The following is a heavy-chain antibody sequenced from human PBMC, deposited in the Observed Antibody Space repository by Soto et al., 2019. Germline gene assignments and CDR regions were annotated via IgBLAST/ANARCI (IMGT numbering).Heavy chain of an antibody. D-gene: IGHD2-2*01. CDR3: ARLVNRYCSSTSCLDV. J-gene: IGHJ6*04. V-gene: IGHV4-59*08. Sequence: SETLSLTCTVSGGSISSYYWSWIRQPPGKGLEWIGYIYYSGSTNYNPSLKSRVTISVDTSKNQFSPKLSSVTAADTAVYYCARLVNRYCSSTSCLDVWGKGTTVTVSS. CDR1: GGSISSYY. CDR2: IYYSGST.